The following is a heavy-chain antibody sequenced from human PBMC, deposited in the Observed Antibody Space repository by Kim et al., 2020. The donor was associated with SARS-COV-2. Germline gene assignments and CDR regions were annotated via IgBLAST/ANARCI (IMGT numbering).Heavy chain of an antibody. CDR3: AKCGAVGSCYFRWGD. CDR1: GFTFSSYA. D-gene: IGHD2-15*01. CDR2: ISASGGTT. J-gene: IGHJ4*02. V-gene: IGHV3-23*01. Sequence: GGSLRLSCAASGFTFSSYAMSWVRQAPGKGLEWVSGISASGGTTYYTDSVKGRFTISRDNSENTLYLQMNSLRADDTAVYYCAKCGAVGSCYFRWGDWGQGTLVTVSP.